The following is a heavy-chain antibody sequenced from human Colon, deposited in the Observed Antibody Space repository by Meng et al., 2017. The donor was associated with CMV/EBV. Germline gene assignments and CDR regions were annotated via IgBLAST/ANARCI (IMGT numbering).Heavy chain of an antibody. CDR1: GFTFRNHA. J-gene: IGHJ6*02. V-gene: IGHV3-23*03. CDR2: IYAGGRST. D-gene: IGHD2-2*01. CDR3: AKGLVPSTRHPYYYGMDV. Sequence: GESLKISCAASGFTFRNHAMSWVRQAPGKGLEWVSVIYAGGRSTYLADSVKGRFIISRDDSKNTLYMEMNSLRAEDTAVYYCAKGLVPSTRHPYYYGMDVWGQGTTVTVSS.